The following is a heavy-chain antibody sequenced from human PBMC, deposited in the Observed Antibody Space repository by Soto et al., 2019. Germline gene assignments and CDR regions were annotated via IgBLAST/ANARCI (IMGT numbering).Heavy chain of an antibody. CDR1: GFTFSSYA. D-gene: IGHD6-19*01. Sequence: QVQLVESGGGVVQPGRSLRLSCAASGFTFSSYAMHWVRQAPGKGLEWVAVISYDGSNKYYADSVKGRFTISRDNSKNTLYLQMNSLRAEDTAVYYCAREVEVGGWYYFDYWGQGTLVTVSS. CDR2: ISYDGSNK. V-gene: IGHV3-30-3*01. CDR3: AREVEVGGWYYFDY. J-gene: IGHJ4*02.